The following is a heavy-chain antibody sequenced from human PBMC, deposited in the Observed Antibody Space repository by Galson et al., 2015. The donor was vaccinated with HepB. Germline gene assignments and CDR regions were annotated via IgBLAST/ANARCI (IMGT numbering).Heavy chain of an antibody. V-gene: IGHV3-48*02. CDR1: GFTFSSYS. CDR3: ARDYRRFPRSGYYSLDDY. J-gene: IGHJ4*02. Sequence: SLRLSCAASGFTFSSYSMNWVRQAPGKGLEWVSYISSSSSTIYYADSVKGRFTISRDNAKNSLYLQMNSLRDEDTAVYYCARDYRRFPRSGYYSLDDYWGQGTLVTVSS. CDR2: ISSSSSTI. D-gene: IGHD3-22*01.